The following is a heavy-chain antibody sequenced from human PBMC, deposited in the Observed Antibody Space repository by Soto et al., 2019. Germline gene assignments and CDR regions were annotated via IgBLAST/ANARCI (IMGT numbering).Heavy chain of an antibody. Sequence: PGGSLRLSCAASGFIFSSFGMHWVRQAPGKGLEWVAHIWYDGSNTYYAGSVKGRFTISRDNSRNTVYLQMNSLRAEDTAVYHCVRDLLGSGGHFDYWGQGTPVTVSS. J-gene: IGHJ4*02. D-gene: IGHD7-27*01. V-gene: IGHV3-33*01. CDR3: VRDLLGSGGHFDY. CDR2: IWYDGSNT. CDR1: GFIFSSFG.